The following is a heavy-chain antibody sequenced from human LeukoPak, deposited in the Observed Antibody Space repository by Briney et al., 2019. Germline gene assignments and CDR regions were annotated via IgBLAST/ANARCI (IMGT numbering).Heavy chain of an antibody. D-gene: IGHD2-2*01. Sequence: SETLSLTCDVSGGPFRAFYWSWIRQPPGKGLEWIGEVNHSGGTNYSPSLKSRVTISVDRSKNQFSLKLSSVTAADTAVYYCARGSVVVVPAAIWGQGTMVTVSS. V-gene: IGHV4-34*01. CDR1: GGPFRAFY. CDR3: ARGSVVVVPAAI. CDR2: VNHSGGT. J-gene: IGHJ3*02.